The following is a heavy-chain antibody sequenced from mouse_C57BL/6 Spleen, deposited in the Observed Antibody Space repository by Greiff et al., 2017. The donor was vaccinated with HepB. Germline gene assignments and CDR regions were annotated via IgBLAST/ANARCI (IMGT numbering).Heavy chain of an antibody. J-gene: IGHJ3*01. CDR3: AKHPLGPWFAY. Sequence: VQGVESGPGLVAPSQRLSITCTVSGFSLTSYGVSWVRQPPGKGLEWLGVIWGDGSTNYHSALISRLSISKDNSKSQIFLKLNRLQTDDTATYYCAKHPLGPWFAYWGQGTLVTVSA. CDR2: IWGDGST. V-gene: IGHV2-3*01. D-gene: IGHD4-1*01. CDR1: GFSLTSYG.